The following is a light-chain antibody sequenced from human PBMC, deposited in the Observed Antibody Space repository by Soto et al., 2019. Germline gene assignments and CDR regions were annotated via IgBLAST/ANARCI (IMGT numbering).Light chain of an antibody. Sequence: QSVLTQPASVSGSPGQSRTISCTGTSSDVGGYNLVSWYQQHPGKAPKLMIYEGSKRPSGVSNRFSGSKSGNTASLTISGLHAEDEADYYCCSYSGSSTFYVFGTGTKFTVL. CDR3: CSYSGSSTFYV. J-gene: IGLJ1*01. V-gene: IGLV2-23*01. CDR2: EGS. CDR1: SSDVGGYNL.